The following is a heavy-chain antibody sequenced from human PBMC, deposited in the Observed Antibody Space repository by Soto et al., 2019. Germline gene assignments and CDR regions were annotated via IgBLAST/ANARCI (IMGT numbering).Heavy chain of an antibody. CDR3: ARGIAVADTWWYDP. D-gene: IGHD6-19*01. Sequence: EVQLVESGGGLVKPGWSLRLSCAASGFTFSTYSMNWVRQTPGKGLEWDSSISSSSTYIYYADSVKGRFTISRDNAKNSLYLQMNSLRGEDTAVYYCARGIAVADTWWYDPWGQGTLVTVSS. J-gene: IGHJ5*02. V-gene: IGHV3-21*01. CDR2: ISSSSTYI. CDR1: GFTFSTYS.